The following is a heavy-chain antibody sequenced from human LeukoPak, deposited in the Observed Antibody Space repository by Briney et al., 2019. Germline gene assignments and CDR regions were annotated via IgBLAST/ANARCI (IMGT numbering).Heavy chain of an antibody. CDR1: GGTFSSYA. J-gene: IGHJ3*02. CDR2: IIPIFGTA. V-gene: IGHV1-69*13. Sequence: SVKVSCKASGGTFSSYAISWVRQAPGQGLEWMGGIIPIFGTANYAQKFQGRVTITADESTSTAYMGLSSLRSEDAAVYYCAREITYYYGSGTDAFDIWGQGTMVTVSS. CDR3: AREITYYYGSGTDAFDI. D-gene: IGHD3-10*01.